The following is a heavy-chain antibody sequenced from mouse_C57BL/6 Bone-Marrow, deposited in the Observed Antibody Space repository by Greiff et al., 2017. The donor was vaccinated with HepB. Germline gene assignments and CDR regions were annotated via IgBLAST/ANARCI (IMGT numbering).Heavy chain of an antibody. CDR3: ASTRLRRAWFAY. D-gene: IGHD2-4*01. V-gene: IGHV1-80*01. J-gene: IGHJ3*01. Sequence: QVQLKESGAELVKPGASVKISCKASGYSFSSYWMNWVKQRPGKGLEWIGQIYPGDGDTNYNGKFKGKATLTADKSSSTAYMQRSSLTSADSAVYVGASTRLRRAWFAYWGQGTLVTVSA. CDR2: IYPGDGDT. CDR1: GYSFSSYW.